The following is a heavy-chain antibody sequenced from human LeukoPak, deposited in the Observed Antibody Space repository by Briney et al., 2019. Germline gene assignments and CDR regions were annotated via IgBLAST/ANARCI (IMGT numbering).Heavy chain of an antibody. V-gene: IGHV1-2*02. CDR2: INPNSGGT. J-gene: IGHJ5*02. CDR1: GYTFTGYY. D-gene: IGHD6-19*01. Sequence: ASVKVSCKASGYTFTGYYMHWARQAPGQGLEWMGWINPNSGGTNYAQKFQGRVTMTRDTSISTAYMELSRLRSDDTAVYYCARETEVAGTGDWFDPWGQGTLVTVSS. CDR3: ARETEVAGTGDWFDP.